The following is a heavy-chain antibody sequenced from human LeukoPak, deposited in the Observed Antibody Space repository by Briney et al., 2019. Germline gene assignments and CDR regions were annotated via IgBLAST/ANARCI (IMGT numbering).Heavy chain of an antibody. CDR2: IFYSGKT. Sequence: PSETLSLTCTVSGGSISSSTYYWGWIRQPPGKGLEWIGSIFYSGKTYYNPSLKSRVTMSVDTSKNQFSLRLSSVNAADTAVYYCARDILATSIAAPYYWGQGTLVTVSS. J-gene: IGHJ4*02. D-gene: IGHD6-13*01. V-gene: IGHV4-39*07. CDR1: GGSISSSTYY. CDR3: ARDILATSIAAPYY.